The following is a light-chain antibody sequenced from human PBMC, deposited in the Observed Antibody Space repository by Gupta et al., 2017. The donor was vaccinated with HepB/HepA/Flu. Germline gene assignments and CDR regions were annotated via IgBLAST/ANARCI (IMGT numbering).Light chain of an antibody. Sequence: EIVMTQSPATLSVSPGERATLSCRASQSVSSNLAWYQQKPGQAPTLLIYGASTRATGIPARFSGSGSGTEFTLTISSRQSEDFAVYYCQQDNNWPRTFGQGTKVEIK. CDR2: GAS. CDR3: QQDNNWPRT. J-gene: IGKJ1*01. V-gene: IGKV3-15*01. CDR1: QSVSSN.